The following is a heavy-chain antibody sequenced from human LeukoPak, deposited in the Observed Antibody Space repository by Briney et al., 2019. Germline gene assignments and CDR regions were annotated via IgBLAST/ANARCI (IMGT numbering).Heavy chain of an antibody. Sequence: GGSLRLSCAASGLTFSNAWMSWVRQAPGKGLEWVGRIKSKTDGGTTDYAAPVKGRFTISRDDSKNTLYLQMNSLKTEDTAVYSCTTVVWVSPTRDYRGQGTLVTVSS. D-gene: IGHD3-16*01. V-gene: IGHV3-15*01. CDR1: GLTFSNAW. CDR3: TTVVWVSPTRDY. CDR2: IKSKTDGGTT. J-gene: IGHJ4*02.